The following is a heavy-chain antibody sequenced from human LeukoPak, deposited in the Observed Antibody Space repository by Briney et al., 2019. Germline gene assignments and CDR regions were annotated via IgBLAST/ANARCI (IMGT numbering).Heavy chain of an antibody. Sequence: GGSLRLACAASRFAFSTIAVSWVRQARGKGLEWLSSISASCGSTYPADSVKGRFTLSRDNSKNTLYLQMHRLRLEHTAVYYCAKSIEQWLVRGAWFDPGGQGTLLPVSS. V-gene: IGHV3-23*01. CDR2: ISASCGST. J-gene: IGHJ5*02. D-gene: IGHD6-19*01. CDR3: AKSIEQWLVRGAWFDP. CDR1: RFAFSTIA.